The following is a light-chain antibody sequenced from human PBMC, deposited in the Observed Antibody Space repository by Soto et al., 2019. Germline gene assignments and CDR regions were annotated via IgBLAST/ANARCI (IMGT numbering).Light chain of an antibody. Sequence: EIVLTQSPATLSLSPGEGATLSCRASQSVRSGSLAWYQQRPGQALRLLIFGASSRATDIPDRFSGSGYGTDFTLTISRLEPEDFAVYYCHNYADSPHTFGQGTKLEIK. J-gene: IGKJ2*01. CDR1: QSVRSGS. CDR3: HNYADSPHT. CDR2: GAS. V-gene: IGKV3-20*01.